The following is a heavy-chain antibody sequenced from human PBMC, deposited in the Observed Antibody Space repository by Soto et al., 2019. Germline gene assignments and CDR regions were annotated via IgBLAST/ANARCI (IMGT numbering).Heavy chain of an antibody. CDR2: IYYSGST. CDR1: GGSISSYY. CDR3: AGSHLPRWARAEYYFDY. Sequence: SETLSLTCTVSGGSISSYYWSWIRQPPGKGLEWIGYIYYSGSTNYNPSLKSRVTISVDTSKNQFSLKLSSVTAADTAVYYCAGSHLPRWARAEYYFDYWGQGTLVTVSS. V-gene: IGHV4-59*01. J-gene: IGHJ4*02. D-gene: IGHD5-12*01.